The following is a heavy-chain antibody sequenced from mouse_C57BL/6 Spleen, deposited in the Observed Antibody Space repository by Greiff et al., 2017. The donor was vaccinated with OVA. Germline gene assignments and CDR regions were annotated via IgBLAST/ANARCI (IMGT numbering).Heavy chain of an antibody. J-gene: IGHJ4*01. D-gene: IGHD2-5*01. V-gene: IGHV1-42*01. CDR3: ARKGDYSNSGYAMDY. CDR2: INPSTGGT. Sequence: EVQLQQSGPELVKPGASVKISCKASGYSFTGYYMNWVKQSPEKSLEWIGEINPSTGGTTYNQKFKAKATLTVDKSSSTAYMQLKSLTSEDSAVYYCARKGDYSNSGYAMDYWGQGTSVTVSS. CDR1: GYSFTGYY.